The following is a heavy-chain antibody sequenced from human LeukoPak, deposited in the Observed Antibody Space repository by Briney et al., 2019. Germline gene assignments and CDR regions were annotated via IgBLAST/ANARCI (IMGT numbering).Heavy chain of an antibody. CDR1: GFTFSSYA. CDR2: ISGSGGRT. Sequence: VGSLRLSCAPSGFTFSSYAMSWVRQDPGKGLEWVSAISGSGGRTYYGDSVNARFTISRDNSKNTLYLQMNSLIAEDTAVYYCAGGTPGYWGQGTLVTVSS. D-gene: IGHD4-23*01. CDR3: AGGTPGY. J-gene: IGHJ4*02. V-gene: IGHV3-23*01.